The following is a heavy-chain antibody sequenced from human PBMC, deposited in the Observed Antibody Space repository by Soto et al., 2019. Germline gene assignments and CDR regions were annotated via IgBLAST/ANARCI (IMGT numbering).Heavy chain of an antibody. D-gene: IGHD3-22*01. CDR1: W. CDR3: ARDTFSGDSSGPHY. J-gene: IGHJ4*02. Sequence: WWSWVRQTPGKGLEWMGLIYPGDSDTRYSPSFQGQVTISADKSITTAYLQWSSLKASDTAIYYCARDTFSGDSSGPHYWGQGTLVTVSS. V-gene: IGHV5-51*01. CDR2: IYPGDSDT.